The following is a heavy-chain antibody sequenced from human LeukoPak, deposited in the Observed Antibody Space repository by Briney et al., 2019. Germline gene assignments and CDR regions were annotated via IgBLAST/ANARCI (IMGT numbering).Heavy chain of an antibody. CDR3: ARGNTYFDY. CDR1: GFTVSSNY. D-gene: IGHD2-21*01. Sequence: GGSLRLSCAASGFTVSSNYMSWVRQAPGKGLEWVSVIYSGGSTYYADSVKGRFTISRDNANNSLYLQLNSLRAEDTAVYYCARGNTYFDYWGQGTLVTVSS. CDR2: IYSGGST. J-gene: IGHJ4*02. V-gene: IGHV3-53*01.